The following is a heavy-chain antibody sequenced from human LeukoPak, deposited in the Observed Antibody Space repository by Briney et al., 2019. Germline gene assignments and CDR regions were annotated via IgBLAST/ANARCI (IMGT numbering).Heavy chain of an antibody. V-gene: IGHV1-2*02. D-gene: IGHD3-22*01. CDR1: GYIFSDYY. J-gene: IGHJ4*02. CDR2: INPKSGAA. CDR3: AIQGEDYFDTSGPLDY. Sequence: GASVKVSCKASGYIFSDYYMHWVRQAPGQGLEWLGWINPKSGAADYAQQFRGRVTMTRDTSINTDYMEMKRVTSDDTAVYYCAIQGEDYFDTSGPLDYWGQGTLVTVSS.